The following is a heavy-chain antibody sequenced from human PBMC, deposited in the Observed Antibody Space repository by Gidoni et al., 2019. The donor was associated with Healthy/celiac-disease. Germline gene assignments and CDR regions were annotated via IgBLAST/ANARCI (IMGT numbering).Heavy chain of an antibody. D-gene: IGHD2-8*01. J-gene: IGHJ6*04. CDR2: IICSGSRK. CDR1: TNTSYY. V-gene: IGHV1-46*03. CDR3: ARNGPSYYGMDV. Sequence: TNTSYYMNRVGPASGEGLEWMGIIICSGSRKSYEQKLESRVTMTRDTNTRTVYLELSSLRCEDAAVYYCARNGPSYYGMDVWGKGTTVTVSS.